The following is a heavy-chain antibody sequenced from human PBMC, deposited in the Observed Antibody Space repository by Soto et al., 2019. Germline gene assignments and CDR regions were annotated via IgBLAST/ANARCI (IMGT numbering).Heavy chain of an antibody. CDR1: GFTVSNNY. V-gene: IGHV3-53*01. D-gene: IGHD3-10*01. J-gene: IGHJ4*02. CDR3: APHPGGGGY. CDR2: IYSGGYT. Sequence: EVQLVESGGGLIQPGGSLRLSCAVSGFTVSNNYMSWVRQAPGKGLEGVSVIYSGGYTAYGDSVKGRFTISRDNSKNTLFLKMNGLGPDARAVFYWAPHPGGGGYWGQGTLVTVSS.